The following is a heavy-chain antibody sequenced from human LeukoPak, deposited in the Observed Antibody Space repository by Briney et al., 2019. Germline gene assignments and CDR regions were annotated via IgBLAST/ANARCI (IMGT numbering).Heavy chain of an antibody. D-gene: IGHD6-13*01. CDR2: IIPIFGTA. Sequence: ASVKVSCKASGGTFSSYAISWVRQAPGQGLEWMGGIIPIFGTANYAQKFQGRVTMTRDMSTSTVYMELSSLRSEDTAVYYCASGGLAAGRRWVFDYWGQGTLVTVSS. CDR3: ASGGLAAGRRWVFDY. CDR1: GGTFSSYA. V-gene: IGHV1-69*05. J-gene: IGHJ4*02.